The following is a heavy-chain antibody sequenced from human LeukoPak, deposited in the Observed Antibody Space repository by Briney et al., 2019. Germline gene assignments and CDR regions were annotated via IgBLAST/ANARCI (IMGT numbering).Heavy chain of an antibody. J-gene: IGHJ4*02. Sequence: SVKVSCTASGGTFSSYAISWVRQAPGQGLEWMGGIIPIFGTANYAQKFQGRVTITADESTSTAYMELGSLRSEDTAVYYCARPDEDRGYSYGYNYWGQGTLVTVSS. V-gene: IGHV1-69*13. D-gene: IGHD5-18*01. CDR1: GGTFSSYA. CDR2: IIPIFGTA. CDR3: ARPDEDRGYSYGYNY.